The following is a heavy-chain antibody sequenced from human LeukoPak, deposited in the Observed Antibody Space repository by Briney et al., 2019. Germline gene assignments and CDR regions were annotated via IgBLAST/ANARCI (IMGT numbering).Heavy chain of an antibody. V-gene: IGHV3-23*01. J-gene: IGHJ5*02. D-gene: IGHD3-10*01. CDR2: ISGSGGST. CDR3: AKDRAGGGFDP. CDR1: GFTFSNYA. Sequence: TGGSLRLSCAASGFTFSNYAMSWVRQAPGKGLEWVSSISGSGGSTYYADSVKGRFTISRDNSKNTLFLQMNSLRAEDTAVYYCAKDRAGGGFDPWGQGTLVTVSS.